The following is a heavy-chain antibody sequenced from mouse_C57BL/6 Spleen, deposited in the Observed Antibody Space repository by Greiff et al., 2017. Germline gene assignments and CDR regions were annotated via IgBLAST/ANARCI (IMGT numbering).Heavy chain of an antibody. CDR3: TAGRAMGY. CDR1: GFNIKDYY. Sequence: VQLQQSGAELVRPGASVKLSCTASGFNIKDYYMHWVKQRPEQGLEWIGRIDPEDGDTEYAPKFQGKATMTADTPSNTAYLQRSSLTSEDTAVYYCTAGRAMGYWGPGTSVTVSS. CDR2: IDPEDGDT. J-gene: IGHJ4*01. V-gene: IGHV14-1*01.